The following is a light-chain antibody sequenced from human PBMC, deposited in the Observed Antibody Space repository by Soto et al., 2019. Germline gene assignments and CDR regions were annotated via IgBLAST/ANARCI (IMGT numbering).Light chain of an antibody. CDR2: EGS. J-gene: IGLJ1*01. Sequence: QPVLTQPASVSGSPGQSITISCTGTSSDVGSYNLVSWYQQHPGKAPKLMIYEGSKRPSGVSNRFSGSKSGNTASLTISGLLAEDEADYYCCSYAGSSTLLFGTGTKLTVL. CDR3: CSYAGSSTLL. CDR1: SSDVGSYNL. V-gene: IGLV2-23*01.